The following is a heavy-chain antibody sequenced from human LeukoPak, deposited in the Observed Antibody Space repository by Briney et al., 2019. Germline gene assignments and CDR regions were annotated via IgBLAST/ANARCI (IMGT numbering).Heavy chain of an antibody. D-gene: IGHD4-17*01. V-gene: IGHV3-74*01. Sequence: PGGSLRLSCATSGFTFSSYWMHWVRQAPGKGLVWVSRINSDGSSTSYADSVKGRFTISRDNAKSTLYLQMNSLRAEDTAVYYCTTVTTFYYYGMDVWGQGTTVTVSS. CDR2: INSDGSST. CDR3: TTVTTFYYYGMDV. CDR1: GFTFSSYW. J-gene: IGHJ6*02.